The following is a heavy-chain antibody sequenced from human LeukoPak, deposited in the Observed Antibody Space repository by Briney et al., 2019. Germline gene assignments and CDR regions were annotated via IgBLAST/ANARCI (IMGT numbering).Heavy chain of an antibody. J-gene: IGHJ5*02. CDR2: LYHGGST. CDR3: ARGRYYYDSSGYPYNWFDP. Sequence: PSETLSLICIVSRGSISSYYWSWIRQPPGKGLEWIGYLYHGGSTNYNPSLKSRVTISGDTSKNHFSLNLSSVTAADTAIYYCARGRYYYDSSGYPYNWFDPWGQGTLVTVSS. D-gene: IGHD3-22*01. CDR1: RGSISSYY. V-gene: IGHV4-59*01.